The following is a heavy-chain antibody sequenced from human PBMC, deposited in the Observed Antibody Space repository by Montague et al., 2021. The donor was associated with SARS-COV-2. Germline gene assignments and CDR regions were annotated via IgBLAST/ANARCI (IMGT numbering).Heavy chain of an antibody. V-gene: IGHV4-61*02. Sequence: TLSLTCAVSGGSIITGSNFYWRWPRQSAGKGLEWIGRIHSSGDTNYHPSLMGRLTMSVDSSADQFSLKLTSVTAADTAVYYCARDYYDSTGLNWFDPWGQGLLVTVSS. CDR1: GGSIITGSNFY. J-gene: IGHJ5*02. CDR2: IHSSGDT. D-gene: IGHD3-22*01. CDR3: ARDYYDSTGLNWFDP.